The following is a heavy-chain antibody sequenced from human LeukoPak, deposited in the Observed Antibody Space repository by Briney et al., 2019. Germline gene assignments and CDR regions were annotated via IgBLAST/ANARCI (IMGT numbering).Heavy chain of an antibody. CDR2: INHSGST. CDR1: GGSFSGYY. Sequence: PSETLSLTCAVYGGSFSGYYWSWIRQPPGKGLEWIGEINHSGSTNYNPPLKSRVTISVDTSKNQFSLKLSSVTAADTAVYYCARGRTMDYWGQGTLVTVSS. CDR3: ARGRTMDY. D-gene: IGHD3-3*01. V-gene: IGHV4-34*01. J-gene: IGHJ4*02.